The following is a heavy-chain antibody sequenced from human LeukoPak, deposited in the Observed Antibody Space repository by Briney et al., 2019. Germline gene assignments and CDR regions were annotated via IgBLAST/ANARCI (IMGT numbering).Heavy chain of an antibody. CDR2: ISSNGGST. CDR1: GFTFSSYA. Sequence: GGSLRLSCAASGFTFSSYAMHWVRQAPGKGLEYVSAISSNGGSTYYADSVKGRFTISRDNSKNTLYLQMNSLRAEDTAVYYCASEGGDSSVVDAFDIWGQGTMVTVSS. V-gene: IGHV3-64*02. D-gene: IGHD4-17*01. CDR3: ASEGGDSSVVDAFDI. J-gene: IGHJ3*02.